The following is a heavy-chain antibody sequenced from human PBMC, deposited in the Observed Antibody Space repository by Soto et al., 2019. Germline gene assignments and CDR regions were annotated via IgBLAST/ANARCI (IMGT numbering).Heavy chain of an antibody. V-gene: IGHV1-8*01. CDR3: ARRKERSGPYYLDL. Sequence: ASVKVSCKASGFTFITYDISWVRQAGQGLEWMGWTNPSNGNSGYAQKFRGRVTMTRNTSISTAYMELSSLRSDDSAVYFCARRKERSGPYYLDLWGQGTLVTVS. J-gene: IGHJ4*02. D-gene: IGHD6-25*01. CDR2: TNPSNGNS. CDR1: GFTFITYD.